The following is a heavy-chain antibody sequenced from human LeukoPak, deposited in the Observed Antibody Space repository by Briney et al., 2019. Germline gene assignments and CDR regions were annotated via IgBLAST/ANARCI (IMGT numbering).Heavy chain of an antibody. CDR2: IKSDGSST. D-gene: IGHD6-6*01. J-gene: IGHJ3*02. V-gene: IGHV3-74*01. CDR1: GFTFSSYW. Sequence: PGGSLRLSCAASGFTFSSYWMHWVRQAPGKGLVWVSRIKSDGSSTSYADSVKGRFTISRDNAKNTLYLQVNSLRAEDTAVYYCARRSAARDAFDIWGQGTMVTGSS. CDR3: ARRSAARDAFDI.